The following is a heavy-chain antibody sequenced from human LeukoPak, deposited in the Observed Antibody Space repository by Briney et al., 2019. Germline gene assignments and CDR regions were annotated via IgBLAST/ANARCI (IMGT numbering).Heavy chain of an antibody. CDR1: GGSFSGYY. J-gene: IGHJ5*02. CDR2: INHSGST. V-gene: IGHV4-34*01. CDR3: ARHVPGPSVLLWFGELLYPTNWFDP. D-gene: IGHD3-10*01. Sequence: PSENLSLTCAVYGGSFSGYYWSWIRQPPGKGLEWIGEINHSGSTNYNPSLKSRVTISVDTSKNQFSLKLSSVTAADTAVYYCARHVPGPSVLLWFGELLYPTNWFDPWGQGTLVTVSS.